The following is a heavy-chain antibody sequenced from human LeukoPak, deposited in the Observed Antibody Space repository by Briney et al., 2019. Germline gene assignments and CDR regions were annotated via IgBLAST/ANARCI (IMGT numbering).Heavy chain of an antibody. J-gene: IGHJ4*02. CDR3: AKEETTNCSSTSCYFAY. D-gene: IGHD2-2*01. CDR2: ISGSGGST. V-gene: IGHV3-23*01. CDR1: GFTFSSYA. Sequence: PGGSLRLSCAASGFTFSSYAMSWVRQAPGKGLEWVSAISGSGGSTYYADSVKGRFTISRDNSKNTLYLKMNSPRAEDTALYYCAKEETTNCSSTSCYFAYWGQGTLVTVSS.